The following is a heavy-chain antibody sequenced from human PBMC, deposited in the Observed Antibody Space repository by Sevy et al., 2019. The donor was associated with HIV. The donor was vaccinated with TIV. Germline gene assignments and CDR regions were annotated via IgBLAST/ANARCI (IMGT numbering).Heavy chain of an antibody. Sequence: GGSLRLSCSASGLTFSDYYMTWIRQAPGKGLECISYISNGGNTVYYADSVKGRFTVSRDNAKKSLYLQLNSLRDEDTAVYYCARDNYCISGDGCYGYGLDVWGQGTTVTVSS. D-gene: IGHD2-2*01. CDR2: ISNGGNTV. CDR3: ARDNYCISGDGCYGYGLDV. V-gene: IGHV3-11*01. CDR1: GLTFSDYY. J-gene: IGHJ6*02.